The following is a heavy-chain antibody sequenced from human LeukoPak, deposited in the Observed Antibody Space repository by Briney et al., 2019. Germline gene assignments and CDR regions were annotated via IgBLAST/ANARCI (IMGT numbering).Heavy chain of an antibody. CDR3: ARMYTGYYDDY. J-gene: IGHJ4*02. D-gene: IGHD3-9*01. V-gene: IGHV3-48*01. Sequence: GGSLRLSCVASGFTFSTFGMNWVRQAPGKGLEWVSYISSSGTTIYYADSVKGRFTLSRDDAKSTLYLQMNSLRAEDTALYYCARMYTGYYDDYWGQGTLVTVSS. CDR1: GFTFSTFG. CDR2: ISSSGTTI.